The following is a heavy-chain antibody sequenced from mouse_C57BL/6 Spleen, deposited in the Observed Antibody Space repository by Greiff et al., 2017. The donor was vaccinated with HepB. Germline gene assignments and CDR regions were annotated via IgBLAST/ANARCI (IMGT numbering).Heavy chain of an antibody. Sequence: EVKVVESGGGLVKPGGSLKLSCAASGFTFSDYGMHWVRQAPEKGLEWVAYISSGSSTIYYADTVKGRFTISRDNAKNTLFLQMTSLRSEDTAMYYCARPSTTVVAFDYWGQGTTLTVSS. J-gene: IGHJ2*01. CDR2: ISSGSSTI. CDR3: ARPSTTVVAFDY. CDR1: GFTFSDYG. V-gene: IGHV5-17*01. D-gene: IGHD1-1*01.